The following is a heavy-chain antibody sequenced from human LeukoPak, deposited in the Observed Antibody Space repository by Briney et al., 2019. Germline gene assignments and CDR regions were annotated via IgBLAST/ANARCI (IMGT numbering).Heavy chain of an antibody. Sequence: GESLRLSCAASGFTFSSYGMHWVRQAPGKGLEWVAVISYDGSNKYYADSVKGRFTISRDNSKNTLYLQMNSLRAEDTAVYYCAKDLYVWGSYRYPDYWGQGTLVTVSS. CDR1: GFTFSSYG. V-gene: IGHV3-30*18. CDR2: ISYDGSNK. J-gene: IGHJ4*02. D-gene: IGHD3-16*02. CDR3: AKDLYVWGSYRYPDY.